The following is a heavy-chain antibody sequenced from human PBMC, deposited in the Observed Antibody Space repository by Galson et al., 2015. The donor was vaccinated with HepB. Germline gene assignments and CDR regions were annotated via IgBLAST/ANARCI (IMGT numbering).Heavy chain of an antibody. Sequence: SLRLSCAASGFTVSSNYMSWVRQAPGKGLEWVSVIYSGGSNSYADSVKGRFTISRHNSKNTLYLQMNSLRAEDTAVYYCARVSSFWSGSGSYAFDIWGQGTMVTVSS. J-gene: IGHJ3*02. D-gene: IGHD3-10*01. CDR3: ARVSSFWSGSGSYAFDI. CDR1: GFTVSSNY. CDR2: IYSGGSN. V-gene: IGHV3-53*04.